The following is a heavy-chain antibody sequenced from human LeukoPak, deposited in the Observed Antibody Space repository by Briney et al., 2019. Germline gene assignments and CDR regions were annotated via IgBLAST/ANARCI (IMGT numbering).Heavy chain of an antibody. CDR1: GGSFSGYY. CDR3: ARYGSSWILDQ. J-gene: IGHJ4*02. Sequence: PSETLSLTCAVYGGSFSGYYWSWIRQPPGKGLEWIGEINHSGSTNYNPSLKSRVTISVDTSKNQFSLQLNSVTPEDTAVYYCARYGSSWILDQWGQGTLVTVSS. V-gene: IGHV4-34*01. CDR2: INHSGST. D-gene: IGHD6-13*01.